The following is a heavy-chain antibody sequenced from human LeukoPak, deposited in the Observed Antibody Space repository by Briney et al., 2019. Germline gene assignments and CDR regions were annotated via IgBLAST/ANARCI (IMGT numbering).Heavy chain of an antibody. CDR2: MNPNSGNT. Sequence: ASVKVSCKASGYTFTGYYMHWVRQAPGQGLEWMGWMNPNSGNTGYAQKFQGRVTITRNTSISTAYKELSSLRSEDTAVYYCARAQRGSSGYYYYYMDVWGKGTTVTVSS. CDR1: GYTFTGYY. D-gene: IGHD6-6*01. V-gene: IGHV1-8*03. J-gene: IGHJ6*03. CDR3: ARAQRGSSGYYYYYMDV.